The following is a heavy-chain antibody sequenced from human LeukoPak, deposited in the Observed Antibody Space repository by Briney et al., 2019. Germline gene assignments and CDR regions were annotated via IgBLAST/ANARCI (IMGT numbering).Heavy chain of an antibody. D-gene: IGHD4-17*01. J-gene: IGHJ4*02. Sequence: ASLKVSCKASGYTFTSYGITWVRQAPGKGLEWMGWISPFNGNTNYAQKFQGRVSMTTDTSTNTTYMELKSLRSDDTAVYYCARQGGQLFYYGDTVFSRWGQGTLVTVSS. CDR1: GYTFTSYG. CDR2: ISPFNGNT. CDR3: ARQGGQLFYYGDTVFSR. V-gene: IGHV1-18*01.